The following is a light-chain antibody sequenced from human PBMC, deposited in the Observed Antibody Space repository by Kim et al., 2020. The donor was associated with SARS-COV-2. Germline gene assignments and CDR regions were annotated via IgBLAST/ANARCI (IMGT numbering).Light chain of an antibody. J-gene: IGKJ1*01. CDR3: QQYYTSPWT. Sequence: ATINCQSSQSVLYNSNNKNYLAWYQQKPGQPPKLLIYWASTRESGVPDRFSGSGSGTDFTLTISSLQAEDVAVYYCQQYYTSPWTFGQGTKVDIK. CDR1: QSVLYNSNNKNY. V-gene: IGKV4-1*01. CDR2: WAS.